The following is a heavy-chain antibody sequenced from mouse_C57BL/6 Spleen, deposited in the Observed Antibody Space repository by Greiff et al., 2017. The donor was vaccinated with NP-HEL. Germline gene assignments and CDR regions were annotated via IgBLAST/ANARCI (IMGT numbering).Heavy chain of an antibody. D-gene: IGHD3-2*02. CDR3: ARSLDSSGYVPY. Sequence: VQLQESGAELARPGASVKLSCKASGYTFTSYGISWVKQRTGQGLEWIGEIYPRSGNTYYNEKFKGKATLTADKSSSTAYMEVRSLTSEDSAVYFCARSLDSSGYVPYWGQGTLVTVSA. J-gene: IGHJ3*01. CDR1: GYTFTSYG. V-gene: IGHV1-81*01. CDR2: IYPRSGNT.